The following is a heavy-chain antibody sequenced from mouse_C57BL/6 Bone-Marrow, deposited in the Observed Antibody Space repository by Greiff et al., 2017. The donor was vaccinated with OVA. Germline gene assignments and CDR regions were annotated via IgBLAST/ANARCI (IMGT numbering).Heavy chain of an antibody. Sequence: QVQLQQPGAELVMPGASVKLSCKASGYTFTSYWMHWVKQRPGQGLEWIGEIDPSDSYTNYNQKFKGKSTLTVDKSSSTAYMQLSSLTSEDSAVYYCKRWGSGYYFDYWGQGTTPTVSS. V-gene: IGHV1-69*01. D-gene: IGHD3-2*02. CDR1: GYTFTSYW. J-gene: IGHJ2*01. CDR2: IDPSDSYT. CDR3: KRWGSGYYFDY.